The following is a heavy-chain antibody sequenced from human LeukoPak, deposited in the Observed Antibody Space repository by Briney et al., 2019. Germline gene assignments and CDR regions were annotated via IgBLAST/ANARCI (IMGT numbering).Heavy chain of an antibody. CDR2: INPNSGGT. V-gene: IGHV1-2*02. CDR1: GYTFTGYY. D-gene: IGHD3-22*01. Sequence: ASVKVSCKASGYTFTGYYMHWVRQAPGQGLEWMGWINPNSGGTNCAQKFQGRVAMTRDTSISTAYMELSRLRSDDTAVYYCARISGAYYYDSRGRGYFDYWGQGTLVTVSS. J-gene: IGHJ4*02. CDR3: ARISGAYYYDSRGRGYFDY.